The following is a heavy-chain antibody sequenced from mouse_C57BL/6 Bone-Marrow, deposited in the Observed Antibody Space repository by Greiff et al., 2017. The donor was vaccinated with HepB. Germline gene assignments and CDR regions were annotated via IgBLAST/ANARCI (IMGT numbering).Heavy chain of an antibody. D-gene: IGHD1-1*02. CDR2: IDPENGDT. J-gene: IGHJ2*01. V-gene: IGHV14-4*01. Sequence: VQLKESGAELVRPGASVKLSCTASGFNIKDDYMHWVKQRPEQGLEWIGWIDPENGDTEYASKFQGKATITADTSSNTSYLQLGSLASEDTAVYYCTGGYYFDYWGQGTTLTVSS. CDR3: TGGYYFDY. CDR1: GFNIKDDY.